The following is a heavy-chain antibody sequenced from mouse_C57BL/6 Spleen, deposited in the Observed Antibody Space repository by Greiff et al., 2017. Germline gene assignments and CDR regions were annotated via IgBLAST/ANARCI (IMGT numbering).Heavy chain of an antibody. CDR2: ISNLAYSI. J-gene: IGHJ3*01. CDR1: GFTFSDYG. D-gene: IGHD2-2*01. Sequence: EVKVVDSGGGLVQPGGSLKLSCAASGFTFSDYGMAWVRQAPRKGPEWVAFISNLAYSIYYADTVTGRFTISRENAKNTLYLEMSSLRSEDTAMYYCAREGYDGAWFAYWGQGTLVTVSA. CDR3: AREGYDGAWFAY. V-gene: IGHV5-15*01.